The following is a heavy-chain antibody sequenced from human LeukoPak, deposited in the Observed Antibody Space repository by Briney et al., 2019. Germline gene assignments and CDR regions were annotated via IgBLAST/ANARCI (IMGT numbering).Heavy chain of an antibody. J-gene: IGHJ5*02. Sequence: SETLSLTCSVSGGSISDSRYYWGGGRQPPGEGVEWVGSIYDSGTTHCNPSLKIRVTISEDTSKNQFSLKLSSVTAADTGVYYCARQRLTGNQGRGWFDPWGQGTLVTVSS. CDR1: GGSISDSRYY. V-gene: IGHV4-39*01. D-gene: IGHD7-27*01. CDR2: IYDSGTT. CDR3: ARQRLTGNQGRGWFDP.